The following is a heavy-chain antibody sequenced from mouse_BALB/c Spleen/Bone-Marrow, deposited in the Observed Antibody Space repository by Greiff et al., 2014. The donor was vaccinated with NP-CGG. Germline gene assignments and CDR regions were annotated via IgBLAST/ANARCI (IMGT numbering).Heavy chain of an antibody. CDR2: IRNKANGYTT. Sequence: EVMLVESGGGLVQPGGSLRLSCATSGFTFTDYYMSWVRQPPGKALEWLGFIRNKANGYTTEYSASVKGRFTISRDNSQSILYLQMNPLRAEDSATYYGAGDEVLQSTYWYCDVWGAGPTVPVSS. CDR3: AGDEVLQSTYWYCDV. CDR1: GFTFTDYY. D-gene: IGHD1-1*01. V-gene: IGHV7-3*02. J-gene: IGHJ1*01.